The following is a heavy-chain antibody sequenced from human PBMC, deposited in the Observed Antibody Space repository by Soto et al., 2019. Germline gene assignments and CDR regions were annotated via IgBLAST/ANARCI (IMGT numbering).Heavy chain of an antibody. CDR2: INPSGGST. CDR3: SRGSMVGSTRRLVNF. D-gene: IGHD2-8*01. J-gene: IGHJ4*02. Sequence: QGLEWMGIINPSGGSTNYAQKFQGRVTMTRDTSTSTVYMELSSLRSDDTAVYFFSRGSMVGSTRRLVNFWAEATLVTVPS. V-gene: IGHV1-46*01.